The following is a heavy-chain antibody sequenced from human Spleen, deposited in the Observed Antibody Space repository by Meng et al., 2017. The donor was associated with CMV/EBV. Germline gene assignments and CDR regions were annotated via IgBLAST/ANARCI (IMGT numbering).Heavy chain of an antibody. Sequence: QVQLGPSGAWVDEPGALVKVYCKASGYTFTSYYMHWGRQAPGQGLEWMGIINPSGGSTSYAQKFQGRVTMTRDTSTSTVYMELSSLRSEDTAVYYCARVNTAFDYWGQGTLVTVSS. CDR3: ARVNTAFDY. CDR1: GYTFTSYY. CDR2: INPSGGST. J-gene: IGHJ4*02. V-gene: IGHV1-46*01. D-gene: IGHD5-18*01.